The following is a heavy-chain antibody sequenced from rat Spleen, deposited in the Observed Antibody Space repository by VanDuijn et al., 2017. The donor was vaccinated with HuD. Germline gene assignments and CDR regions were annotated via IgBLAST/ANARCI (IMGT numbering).Heavy chain of an antibody. CDR3: TRAGYGGYTA. J-gene: IGHJ2*01. D-gene: IGHD1-11*01. V-gene: IGHV2-19*01. CDR2: IWGDGST. Sequence: VQLVESGGGLVQPGRSLKLSCAASGFTFSDYYMAWVRQPPGKGLEWMGGIWGDGSTNSKSALKSRLSISRDTSKTQVFLKMNSLQTEDTAIYFCTRAGYGGYTAWGQGVMVTVSS. CDR1: GFTFSDYY.